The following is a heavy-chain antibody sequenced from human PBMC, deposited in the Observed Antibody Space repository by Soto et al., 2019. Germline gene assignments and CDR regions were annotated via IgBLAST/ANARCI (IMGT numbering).Heavy chain of an antibody. V-gene: IGHV1-69*02. J-gene: IGHJ5*02. CDR3: ARIRDPMATIGGAWFDP. Sequence: QVQLVQSGAEVKKPGSSVKVSCKASGGTFSSYTISWVRQAPGQGLEWMGRIIPILGIANYAQKFQGRVTITADKSTSTAYMELSSLRSDDTAVYYCARIRDPMATIGGAWFDPWGQGTLVTVSS. CDR1: GGTFSSYT. CDR2: IIPILGIA. D-gene: IGHD5-18*01.